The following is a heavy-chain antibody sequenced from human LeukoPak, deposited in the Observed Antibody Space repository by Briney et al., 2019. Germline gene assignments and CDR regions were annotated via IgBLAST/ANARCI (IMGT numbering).Heavy chain of an antibody. D-gene: IGHD3-22*01. CDR2: IKQDGSEK. V-gene: IGHV3-7*01. Sequence: GGSLRLSCAASGFTFSSYWMSWVRQAPGKGLEWVANIKQDGSEKYYADSVKGRFTISRDNSKNTLYLQMNSLRAEDTAVYYCAKRTDKYYYDSSGYSLDYWGQGTLVTVSS. CDR3: AKRTDKYYYDSSGYSLDY. J-gene: IGHJ4*02. CDR1: GFTFSSYW.